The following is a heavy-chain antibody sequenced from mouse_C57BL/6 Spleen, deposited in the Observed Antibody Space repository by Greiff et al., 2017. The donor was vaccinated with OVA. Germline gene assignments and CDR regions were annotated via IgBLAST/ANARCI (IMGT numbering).Heavy chain of an antibody. D-gene: IGHD1-1*02. CDR3: ARGGYYGYFDV. V-gene: IGHV1-59*01. Sequence: QVQLQQPGAELVRPGTSVKLSCKASGYTFTSYWMHWVKQRPGQGLEWIGVIDPSDSYTNYNQKFKGKATLTVDTSSSTAYMQLSSLTSEDSAVYYCARGGYYGYFDVWGTGTTVTVSS. CDR2: IDPSDSYT. J-gene: IGHJ1*03. CDR1: GYTFTSYW.